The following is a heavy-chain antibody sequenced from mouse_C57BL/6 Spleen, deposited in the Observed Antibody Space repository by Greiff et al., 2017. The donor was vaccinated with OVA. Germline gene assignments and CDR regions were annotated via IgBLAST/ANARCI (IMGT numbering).Heavy chain of an antibody. CDR2: IDPSDSET. J-gene: IGHJ4*01. CDR3: ARMDSNSGAMDY. CDR1: GYTFTSYW. V-gene: IGHV1-52*01. D-gene: IGHD2-5*01. Sequence: VQLQQPGAELVRPGSSVKLSCKASGYTFTSYWMHWVKQRPIQGLEWIGNIDPSDSETHYNQKFKDKATLTVDKSSSTAYMQLSSLTSEDSAVYYCARMDSNSGAMDYWGQGTSVTVSS.